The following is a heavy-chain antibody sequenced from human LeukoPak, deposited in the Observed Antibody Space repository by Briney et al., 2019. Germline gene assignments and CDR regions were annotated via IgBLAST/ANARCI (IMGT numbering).Heavy chain of an antibody. Sequence: ASVKVSCKASGGTFSSYAISWVRQAPGQGLEWMGRIIPNSGGTNYAQKFQGRVTMTRDTSISTAYMELSRLRSDDTAVYYCARFYLRGAAAGPGWFDPWGQGTLVTVSS. J-gene: IGHJ5*02. CDR1: GGTFSSYA. CDR3: ARFYLRGAAAGPGWFDP. CDR2: IIPNSGGT. D-gene: IGHD6-13*01. V-gene: IGHV1-2*02.